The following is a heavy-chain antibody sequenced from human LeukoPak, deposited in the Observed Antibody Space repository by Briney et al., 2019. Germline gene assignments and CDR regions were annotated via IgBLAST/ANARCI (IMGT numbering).Heavy chain of an antibody. V-gene: IGHV3-11*06. J-gene: IGHJ6*02. CDR2: ISSSGSYT. Sequence: GGSLRLSCAASGFAFSDYYMSWIRRAPGKGLECVSYISSSGSYTNYADSVKGRFTISRDNAKNSLYLQMNSLRDEDTAVYYCARGSFYYGMDVWGQGTTVTVSS. CDR1: GFAFSDYY. D-gene: IGHD2-15*01. CDR3: ARGSFYYGMDV.